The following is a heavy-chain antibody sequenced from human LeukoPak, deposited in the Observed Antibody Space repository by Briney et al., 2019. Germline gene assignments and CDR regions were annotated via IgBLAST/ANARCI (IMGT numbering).Heavy chain of an antibody. CDR1: GGSFSGYY. Sequence: SETLSLTCAVYGGSFSGYYWSWIRQPPGKGLEWIGEINHSGSTNYNPSLKSRVTISVDTSKNQFSLKLGSVTAADTAVYYCASLTMIVVPWGQGTLVTVSS. CDR3: ASLTMIVVP. D-gene: IGHD3-22*01. J-gene: IGHJ5*02. CDR2: INHSGST. V-gene: IGHV4-34*01.